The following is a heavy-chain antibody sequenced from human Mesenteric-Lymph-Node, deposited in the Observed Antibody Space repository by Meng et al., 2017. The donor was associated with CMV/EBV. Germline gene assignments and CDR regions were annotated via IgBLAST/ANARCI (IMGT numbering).Heavy chain of an antibody. Sequence: GESLKISCAASGFTFSNAWMSWVRQAPGKGLEWVGRIKSKTDGGTTDYAAPVKGRFSISRDDSKNILYLQMNSLKSEDTAVYFCAAFARGYWGQGTLVTVSS. CDR3: AAFARGY. J-gene: IGHJ4*02. CDR1: GFTFSNAW. CDR2: IKSKTDGGTT. V-gene: IGHV3-15*01. D-gene: IGHD3-10*01.